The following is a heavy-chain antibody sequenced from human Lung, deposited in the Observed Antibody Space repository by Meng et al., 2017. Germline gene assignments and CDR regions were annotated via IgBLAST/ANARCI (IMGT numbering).Heavy chain of an antibody. V-gene: IGHV1-18*01. CDR1: GYTFGSYG. CDR2: FVNYVDT. Sequence: QVHLLQAGPEVKKPGASATVSSKASGYTFGSYGICWVRQAPGQGLEWMGWFVNYVDTYPAPKFQGRVTMTTDTHTNTAFMELRSLTSDDTAVYYCASGTPGRSYCDYWGQGTLVTVSS. CDR3: ASGTPGRSYCDY. D-gene: IGHD2-15*01. J-gene: IGHJ4*02.